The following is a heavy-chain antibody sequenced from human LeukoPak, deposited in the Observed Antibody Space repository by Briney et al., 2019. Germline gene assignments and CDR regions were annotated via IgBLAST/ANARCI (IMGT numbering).Heavy chain of an antibody. CDR1: GGTFSSYA. J-gene: IGHJ6*02. CDR2: IIPILGIA. V-gene: IGHV1-69*04. CDR3: ARDLPIVVVTAHYGMDV. Sequence: GASVKVSCKASGGTFSSYAISWVRQAPGQGLEWMGRIIPILGIANYAQKFQGRVTITADKSTSTAYMELSSLRSEDTAVYYCARDLPIVVVTAHYGMDVWGQGTTVTVSS. D-gene: IGHD2-21*02.